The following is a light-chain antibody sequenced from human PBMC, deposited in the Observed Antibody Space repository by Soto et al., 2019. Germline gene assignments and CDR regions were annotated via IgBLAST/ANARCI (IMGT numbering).Light chain of an antibody. Sequence: EIVMTQSPETLSVSPGETATLSCRASETVSSNLAWYQQKRGHAPRLLIHGASTRATGIPARFIGSGSGTEFTLTISSLQSEDFAVYYCQQYDKWVTFGPGTKVDLK. J-gene: IGKJ3*01. CDR1: ETVSSN. CDR2: GAS. CDR3: QQYDKWVT. V-gene: IGKV3-15*01.